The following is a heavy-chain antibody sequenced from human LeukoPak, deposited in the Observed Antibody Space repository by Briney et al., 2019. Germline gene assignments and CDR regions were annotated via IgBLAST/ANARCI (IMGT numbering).Heavy chain of an antibody. CDR2: IIPIFGTA. CDR3: ARGAMLGYCSGGSCYTFDY. CDR1: GGTFSSYA. V-gene: IGHV1-69*13. D-gene: IGHD2-15*01. Sequence: SVKVSCKASGGTFSSYAISWVRQAPGQGLEWMGGIIPIFGTANYAQKFQGRVTITADESTSTAYMELSSLRSEDTAVYYCARGAMLGYCSGGSCYTFDYWGQGTLVTVSS. J-gene: IGHJ4*02.